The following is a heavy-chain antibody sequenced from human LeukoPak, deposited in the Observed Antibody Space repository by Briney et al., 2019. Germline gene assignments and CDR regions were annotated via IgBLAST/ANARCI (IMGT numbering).Heavy chain of an antibody. D-gene: IGHD6-6*01. CDR1: GGSFSGYY. J-gene: IGHJ2*01. V-gene: IGHV4-34*01. Sequence: SETLSLTCAVYGGSFSGYYWSWIRQPPGKGLEWIGEINHSGSTNYNPSLKSRVTISVDTSKNQFSLKLSSVTAADTAVYYCAREARNTYIDLWGRGTLVTVSS. CDR2: INHSGST. CDR3: AREARNTYIDL.